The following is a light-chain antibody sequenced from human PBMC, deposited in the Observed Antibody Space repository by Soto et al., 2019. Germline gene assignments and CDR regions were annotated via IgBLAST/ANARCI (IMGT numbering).Light chain of an antibody. J-gene: IGKJ1*01. V-gene: IGKV1-5*03. CDR3: QQYDTYWWA. CDR1: QSISSR. Sequence: DIQMTQSPSTLSASVGDRVTITCRASQSISSRLAWYQQKPGKAPKLLIYKASSLGSGVPSRFSGSGSETEFTLTISSLQPDDFATYYCQQYDTYWWAFGQGTKVEIK. CDR2: KAS.